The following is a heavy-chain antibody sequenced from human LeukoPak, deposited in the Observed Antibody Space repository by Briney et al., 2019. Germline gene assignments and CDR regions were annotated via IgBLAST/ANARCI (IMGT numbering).Heavy chain of an antibody. D-gene: IGHD5-18*01. V-gene: IGHV1-2*02. CDR2: INPNSGGT. Sequence: ASVKVSCKASGYTSTSYYMHWVRQAPGQGLEWMGWINPNSGGTNYAQKFQGRVTMTRDTSISTAYMELSRLRSDDTAVYYCARELDTAMPTGDYWGQGTLVTVSS. CDR3: ARELDTAMPTGDY. CDR1: GYTSTSYY. J-gene: IGHJ4*02.